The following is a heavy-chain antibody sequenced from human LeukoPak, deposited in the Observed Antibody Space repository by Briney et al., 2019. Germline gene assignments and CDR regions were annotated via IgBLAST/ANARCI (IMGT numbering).Heavy chain of an antibody. V-gene: IGHV1-46*01. CDR3: ARASRWLQFGGYFDY. Sequence: ASVKVSCKASGYTFTSYYMHWVRQAPGQGLEWMGIINPSGGSTSYAQKFQGRVTMTRDMSTSTAYMELSSLRSEGTAVYYCARASRWLQFGGYFDYWGQGTLVTVSS. D-gene: IGHD5-24*01. J-gene: IGHJ4*02. CDR2: INPSGGST. CDR1: GYTFTSYY.